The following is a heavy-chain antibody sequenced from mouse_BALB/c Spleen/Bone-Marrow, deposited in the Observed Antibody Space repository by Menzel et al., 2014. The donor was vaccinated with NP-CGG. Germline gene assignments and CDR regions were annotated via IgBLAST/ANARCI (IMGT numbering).Heavy chain of an antibody. V-gene: IGHV1-80*01. CDR1: GYGFSSYW. CDR3: ARGDFDYDFTMDY. CDR2: IFPGDGDT. J-gene: IGHJ4*01. D-gene: IGHD2-4*01. Sequence: QVHVKQSGAELVRPGSSVKISCKASGYGFSSYWMNWVKQRPGQGLEWIGQIFPGDGDTNYNGQFKGKATLTADRSSSTAFMQLSSLTSEDSAVYFCARGDFDYDFTMDYWGQGTSVTVSS.